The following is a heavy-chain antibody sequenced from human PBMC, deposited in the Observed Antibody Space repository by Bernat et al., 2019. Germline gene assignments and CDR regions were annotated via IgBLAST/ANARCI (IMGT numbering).Heavy chain of an antibody. Sequence: EVQLLESGGGLVQPGGSLRLSCAASGFTFSNYAMSWVRQAPGKGLEWVSGISGSGVSTYYAQSVKGRFSISRDNSKNTLYLQINSLRAEDTAIYYCAKAPVWFGEWYFDLWGRGTLVTVSS. D-gene: IGHD3-10*01. J-gene: IGHJ2*01. CDR3: AKAPVWFGEWYFDL. V-gene: IGHV3-23*01. CDR1: GFTFSNYA. CDR2: ISGSGVST.